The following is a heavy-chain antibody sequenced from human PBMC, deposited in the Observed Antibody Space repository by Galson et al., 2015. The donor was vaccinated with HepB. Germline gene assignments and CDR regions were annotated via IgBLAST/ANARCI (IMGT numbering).Heavy chain of an antibody. V-gene: IGHV3-21*01. CDR3: ARDRFGGSTPYYFDY. CDR1: GFTFGTYL. J-gene: IGHJ4*02. CDR2: ISSSSTYM. Sequence: SLRLSCAASGFTFGTYLMIWVRQAPGKGLEWVSSISSSSTYMYYADSVKGRFTISRDNAKNSLYLQMNSLRAEDTAVYYCARDRFGGSTPYYFDYWGQGSLVTVSS. D-gene: IGHD3-16*01.